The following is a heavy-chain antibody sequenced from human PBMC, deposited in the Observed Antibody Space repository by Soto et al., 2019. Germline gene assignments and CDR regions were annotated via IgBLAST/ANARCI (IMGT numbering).Heavy chain of an antibody. CDR3: ARDGYYDFWSGYYTAGSPGYYYYGMDV. J-gene: IGHJ6*02. D-gene: IGHD3-3*01. V-gene: IGHV4-4*07. Sequence: KTSETLSLTCTVSGGSISSYYWSWIRQPAGKGLEWIGRIYTSGSTNYNPSLKSRVTMSVDTSKNQFSLKLSSVTAADTAVYYCARDGYYDFWSGYYTAGSPGYYYYGMDVWGQGTTVTVSS. CDR2: IYTSGST. CDR1: GGSISSYY.